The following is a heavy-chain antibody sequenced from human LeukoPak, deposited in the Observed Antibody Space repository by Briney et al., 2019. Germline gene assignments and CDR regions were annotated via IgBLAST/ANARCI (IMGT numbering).Heavy chain of an antibody. Sequence: SETLSLTCAVSGGSISSGGYSWSWIRQAPGKGLEWIGYIYHSGSTYYNPSLKSRVTISVDSPKNHFSLKVTSVTAADTAMYYCAREGGPYRPLDYSGQGTLVTVAS. V-gene: IGHV4-30-2*01. CDR2: IYHSGST. J-gene: IGHJ4*02. CDR3: AREGGPYRPLDY. CDR1: GGSISSGGYS.